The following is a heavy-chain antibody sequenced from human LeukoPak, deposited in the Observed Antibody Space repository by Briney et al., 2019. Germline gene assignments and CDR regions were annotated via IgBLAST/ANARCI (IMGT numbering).Heavy chain of an antibody. D-gene: IGHD1-14*01. Sequence: QTGGSLRLSCAASGFTFSTYTMHWVRQAPGKGLEYVSAISSNGGSTYYADSVKGRFTISRDNSKNTLYLQMSSLRAEDTAVYYCVKDRVNRKTGGFDYWGQGTLVTVSS. CDR2: ISSNGGST. CDR1: GFTFSTYT. CDR3: VKDRVNRKTGGFDY. V-gene: IGHV3-64D*06. J-gene: IGHJ4*02.